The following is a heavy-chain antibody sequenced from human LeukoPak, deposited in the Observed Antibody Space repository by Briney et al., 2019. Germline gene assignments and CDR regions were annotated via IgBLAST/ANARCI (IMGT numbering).Heavy chain of an antibody. CDR1: GDSVSSNSGS. CDR3: AHSRDGYNFDY. Sequence: SQTLSLTCAISGDSVSSNSGSWNWIRQSPSRGLEWLGRTYYRSKWYNDYAVSVKSRLTINPDTSKNQFSLNLNSVTAADTAVYYCAHSRDGYNFDYWGQGTLVTVSS. J-gene: IGHJ4*02. V-gene: IGHV6-1*01. CDR2: TYYRSKWYN. D-gene: IGHD5-24*01.